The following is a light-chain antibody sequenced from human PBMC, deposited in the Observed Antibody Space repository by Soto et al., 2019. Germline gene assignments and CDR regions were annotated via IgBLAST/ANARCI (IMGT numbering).Light chain of an antibody. V-gene: IGLV2-23*03. CDR3: YSYAGSSTFAV. J-gene: IGLJ7*01. CDR1: SSDVGSYNL. CDR2: EGS. Sequence: QSALTQPASVSGSPGQSITISCTGTSSDVGSYNLVSWYQQHPGKAPKLMIYEGSKRPSGVSNRFSGSKSGNTASLTISGLQAEDEADYYCYSYAGSSTFAVFGGGTQLTVL.